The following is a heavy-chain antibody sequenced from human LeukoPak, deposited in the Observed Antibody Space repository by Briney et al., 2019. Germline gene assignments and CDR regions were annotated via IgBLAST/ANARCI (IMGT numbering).Heavy chain of an antibody. Sequence: PSETLSLTCTVSGGSISSGGYYWSWIRQHPGKGLEWIGYIYYSGSTNYNPSLKSRVTISVDTSKNQFSLKLSSVTAADTAVYYCARGDYDFWSGYYNPNWFDPWGQGTLVTVSS. CDR2: IYYSGST. V-gene: IGHV4-61*08. D-gene: IGHD3-3*01. J-gene: IGHJ5*02. CDR1: GGSISSGGYY. CDR3: ARGDYDFWSGYYNPNWFDP.